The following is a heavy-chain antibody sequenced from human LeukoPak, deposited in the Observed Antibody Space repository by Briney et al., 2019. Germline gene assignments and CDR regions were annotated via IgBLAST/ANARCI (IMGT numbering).Heavy chain of an antibody. D-gene: IGHD5-18*01. Sequence: SETLSFTCTVSGGSISSYYWNWIRQPPGKGLEWIGSISYSGSTNYNPSLESRVTISVDTSKNQISLKLSSVTAADTTVYYCARAPERWYSYGSYTFYYMDVWGKGTTVTVSS. J-gene: IGHJ6*03. CDR3: ARAPERWYSYGSYTFYYMDV. CDR1: GGSISSYY. V-gene: IGHV4-59*01. CDR2: ISYSGST.